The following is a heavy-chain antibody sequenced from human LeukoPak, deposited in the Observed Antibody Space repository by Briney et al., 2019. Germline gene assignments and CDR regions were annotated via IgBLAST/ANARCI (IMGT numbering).Heavy chain of an antibody. CDR1: GFTFSSYW. J-gene: IGHJ4*02. Sequence: GGSLRLSCAASGFTFSSYWMSWVRQTPGKGLEWVANIKQDGSEKYYVDSVKGRFTISRDNAKNSLYLQMNSLRAEDTAVYYCARRVGGYSYGYPYYFDPWGQGTLVTVSS. CDR2: IKQDGSEK. D-gene: IGHD5-18*01. CDR3: ARRVGGYSYGYPYYFDP. V-gene: IGHV3-7*01.